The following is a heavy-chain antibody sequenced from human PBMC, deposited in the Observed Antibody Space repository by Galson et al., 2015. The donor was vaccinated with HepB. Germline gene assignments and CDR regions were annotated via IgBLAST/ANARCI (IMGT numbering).Heavy chain of an antibody. D-gene: IGHD2-15*01. V-gene: IGHV1-46*02. CDR3: ASSSWEGYYYYYMDV. J-gene: IGHJ6*03. Sequence: VKVSCKASGYTFNSYYIHWVRRAPGQGLEWMALINPRGGSTSYAHNFQGRVTVTRDTSTRTVYMELSSLRSEDTAIYYCASSSWEGYYYYYMDVWGKGTTVTVSS. CDR1: GYTFNSYY. CDR2: INPRGGST.